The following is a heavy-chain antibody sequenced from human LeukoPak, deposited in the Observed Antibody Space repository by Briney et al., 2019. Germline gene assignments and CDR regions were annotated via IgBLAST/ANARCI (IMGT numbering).Heavy chain of an antibody. Sequence: GGSLRLSCTASGFTVNSKYMSWFRQAPGKGLEWVGFIRSKAYGGTTEYAASVKGRFTISRDDSKSIAYLQMNSLKTEDTAVYYCTRDRRIVLAHLFQHWGQGTLVTVSS. V-gene: IGHV3-49*03. CDR2: IRSKAYGGTT. CDR3: TRDRRIVLAHLFQH. CDR1: GFTVNSKY. J-gene: IGHJ1*01. D-gene: IGHD2-15*01.